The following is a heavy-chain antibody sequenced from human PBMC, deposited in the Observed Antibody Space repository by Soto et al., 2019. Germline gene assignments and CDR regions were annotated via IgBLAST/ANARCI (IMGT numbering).Heavy chain of an antibody. Sequence: PSETLSLTRTVSGGSISSYYWSWIPQPPGKGLEWIGDIYYSGSTNYNPSLKRRVTISVDTSKNQFSLKLSSVTAADTAVYYCAREPYYDILTGYPPGSHYYGMDVWGQGTTVTVSS. CDR1: GGSISSYY. CDR2: IYYSGST. J-gene: IGHJ6*02. V-gene: IGHV4-59*12. CDR3: AREPYYDILTGYPPGSHYYGMDV. D-gene: IGHD3-9*01.